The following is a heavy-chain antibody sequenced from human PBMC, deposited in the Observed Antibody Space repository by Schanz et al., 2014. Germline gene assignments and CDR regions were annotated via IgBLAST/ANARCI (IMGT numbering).Heavy chain of an antibody. D-gene: IGHD3-22*01. J-gene: IGHJ4*02. V-gene: IGHV3-23*01. Sequence: EVQLLESGGGLVQPGESLRVSCAASGFTFNSYAMSWVRQAPGRGLEWVSGISGSGGTTHYADSVEGRFTISRVNSKNTLYLRMKGLRAEDTAVYYCAKGRRGYFDSSGSYWGTFDCWGQGTLVSVSS. CDR3: AKGRRGYFDSSGSYWGTFDC. CDR1: GFTFNSYA. CDR2: ISGSGGTT.